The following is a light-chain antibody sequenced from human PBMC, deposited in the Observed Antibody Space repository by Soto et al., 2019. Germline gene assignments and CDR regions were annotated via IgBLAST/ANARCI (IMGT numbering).Light chain of an antibody. J-gene: IGKJ3*01. CDR2: GAS. V-gene: IGKV3-15*01. Sequence: EIVLTQSPATLSVSPGERATLSCRASQSVRSNLAWYQQKPGQAPRLLIFGASTRATNIPARFSGSGSGTEFTLTISSLQSEDSAVYYCHQYNSWPRGTFGPGTKVEIK. CDR1: QSVRSN. CDR3: HQYNSWPRGT.